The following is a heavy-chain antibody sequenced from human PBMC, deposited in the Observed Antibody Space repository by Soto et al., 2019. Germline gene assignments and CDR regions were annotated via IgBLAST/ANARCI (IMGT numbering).Heavy chain of an antibody. J-gene: IGHJ4*02. CDR2: IHYSGST. CDR1: GGSISSYY. V-gene: IGHV4-59*01. D-gene: IGHD3-22*01. Sequence: SETLSLTCTVSGGSISSYYWSWIRQSPGKGLEWIGNIHYSGSTNYNPSLKSRVTISVDTSKNQFSLKLSSVTAADTAVYYCARENPYYYDSSGYSHFDYWGQGTLVTVSS. CDR3: ARENPYYYDSSGYSHFDY.